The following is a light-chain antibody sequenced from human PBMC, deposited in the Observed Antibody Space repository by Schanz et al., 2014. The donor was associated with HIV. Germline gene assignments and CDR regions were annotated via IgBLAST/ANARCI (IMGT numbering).Light chain of an antibody. CDR3: AGWDDSLNVWV. V-gene: IGLV1-44*01. CDR1: NSNIRSNA. Sequence: QSVLTQPPSASGTPGQRVTISCSVSNSNIRSNAVNWYQHLPGTAPKLLIYNSYHRPSGVPDRFSGSDSGTSASLAISGLQSEDEADYYCAGWDDSLNVWVFGGGTKLTVL. J-gene: IGLJ3*02. CDR2: NSY.